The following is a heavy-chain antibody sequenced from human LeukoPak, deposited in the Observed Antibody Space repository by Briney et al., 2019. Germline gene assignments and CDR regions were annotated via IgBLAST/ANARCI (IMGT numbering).Heavy chain of an antibody. CDR3: ARGRRYFDWLLNYYYYYGMDV. CDR1: GYTFTSYG. D-gene: IGHD3-9*01. J-gene: IGHJ6*02. V-gene: IGHV1-18*01. Sequence: GASVKVSCKASGYTFTSYGISWVRQAPGQGLEWMGWISAYNGNTNYAQKLQGRVTMTRNTSISTAYMELSSLRSEDTAVYYCARGRRYFDWLLNYYYYYGMDVWGQGTTVTVSS. CDR2: ISAYNGNT.